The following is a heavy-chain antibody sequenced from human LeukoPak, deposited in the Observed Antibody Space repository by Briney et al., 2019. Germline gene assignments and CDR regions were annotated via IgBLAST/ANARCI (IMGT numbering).Heavy chain of an antibody. Sequence: ASVKVSCKASGYSFTTYGISWVRQAPGQGLEWMGWISAYNGNTNYAQKLQGRVTMTTDTSTSTAYMELRSLRSDDTAVYYCARETYYYGSSGYHGIWFDPWGQGTLVTVSS. V-gene: IGHV1-18*01. CDR1: GYSFTTYG. J-gene: IGHJ5*02. CDR3: ARETYYYGSSGYHGIWFDP. CDR2: ISAYNGNT. D-gene: IGHD3-22*01.